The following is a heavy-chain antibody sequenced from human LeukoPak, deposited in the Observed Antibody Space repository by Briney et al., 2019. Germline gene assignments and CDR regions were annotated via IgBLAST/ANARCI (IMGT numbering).Heavy chain of an antibody. CDR2: ISSSTSTI. CDR3: AKRTTAD. J-gene: IGHJ4*02. Sequence: GGSLRLSCAASGFTFSDYSMNWVRQAPGKGLEWISYISSSTSTIYYADSVKGRFTISRDSAKKSLYLQMDSLRDEDTAVYYCAKRTTADWGQGTLVTVSS. D-gene: IGHD1-7*01. V-gene: IGHV3-48*02. CDR1: GFTFSDYS.